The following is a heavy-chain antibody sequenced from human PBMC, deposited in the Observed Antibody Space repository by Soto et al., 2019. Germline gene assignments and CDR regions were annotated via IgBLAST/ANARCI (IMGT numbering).Heavy chain of an antibody. CDR3: AREDSSSSYFDY. D-gene: IGHD6-13*01. Sequence: SVKVSCKASGGTFSSYAISWVRQPPGQGLEWMGGIIPIFGTANYAQKFQGRVTITADESTSTAYMELSSLRSEDTAVYYCAREDSSSSYFDYWGQGTLVTVSS. CDR1: GGTFSSYA. J-gene: IGHJ4*02. V-gene: IGHV1-69*13. CDR2: IIPIFGTA.